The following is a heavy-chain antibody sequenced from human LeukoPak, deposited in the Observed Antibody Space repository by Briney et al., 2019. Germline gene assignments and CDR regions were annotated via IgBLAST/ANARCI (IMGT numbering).Heavy chain of an antibody. CDR2: LKSKADDGAT. Sequence: PGGSLRLSCAGSGFTFSNAWMTWVRQAPGKGLEWVGRLKSKADDGATDYAAPVKGRFTISRDDSKSTLYLQMNSLKTEDTAVYYCATGNRYYGSSGYYPYYFDYWGQGTLVTVSS. V-gene: IGHV3-15*01. D-gene: IGHD3-22*01. CDR1: GFTFSNAW. CDR3: ATGNRYYGSSGYYPYYFDY. J-gene: IGHJ4*02.